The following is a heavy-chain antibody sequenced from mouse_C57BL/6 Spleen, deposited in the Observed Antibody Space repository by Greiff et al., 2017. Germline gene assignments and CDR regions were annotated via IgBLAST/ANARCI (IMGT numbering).Heavy chain of an antibody. V-gene: IGHV1-80*01. Sequence: QVQLQQSGAELVKPGASVKISCKASGYAFSSYWMNWVKQRPGKGLEWIGQIYPGDGDTNYNGKFKGKATLTADKSSSTAYMQLISLTSEDSAVYFFAIHQFITTVVEGFDYWGQGTTLTVSS. D-gene: IGHD1-1*01. CDR3: AIHQFITTVVEGFDY. J-gene: IGHJ2*01. CDR1: GYAFSSYW. CDR2: IYPGDGDT.